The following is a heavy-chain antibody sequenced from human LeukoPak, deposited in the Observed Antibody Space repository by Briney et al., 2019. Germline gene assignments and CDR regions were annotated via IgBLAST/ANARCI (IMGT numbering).Heavy chain of an antibody. CDR2: ISSNGDST. CDR3: ARAPRIGGTYSFYYYGLDV. J-gene: IGHJ6*02. V-gene: IGHV3-64*01. CDR1: GFTFSSYA. Sequence: PGGSLRLSCAASGFTFSSYAMHWVRQAPGKGLEYVSAISSNGDSTYYANSVKGRFTISRDSSRYTLYLQMGSLRAEDMAVYYCARAPRIGGTYSFYYYGLDVWGQGTLVTVSS. D-gene: IGHD1-26*01.